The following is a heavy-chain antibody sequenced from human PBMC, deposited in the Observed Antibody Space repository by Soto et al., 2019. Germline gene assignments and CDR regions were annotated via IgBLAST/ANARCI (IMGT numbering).Heavy chain of an antibody. CDR2: ITADGSDK. CDR3: ARDSTTRLYY. D-gene: IGHD4-17*01. Sequence: EVQLVESGGDSVQPGGSLRLSCTASGFTFSSDWMHCFRQPPGKGLVWVSRITADGSDKDYADSVKGRFIISRDNAKTTLYLHMNTVRAEYTAIYFGARDSTTRLYYWGQGTLVTVSS. CDR1: GFTFSSDW. J-gene: IGHJ4*02. V-gene: IGHV3-74*01.